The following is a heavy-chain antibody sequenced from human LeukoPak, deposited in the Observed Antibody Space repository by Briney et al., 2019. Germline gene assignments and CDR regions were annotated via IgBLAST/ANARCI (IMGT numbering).Heavy chain of an antibody. J-gene: IGHJ4*02. V-gene: IGHV4-59*01. CDR1: GGSISSYY. Sequence: SETLSLTCTVSGGSISSYYWSWLRQPPGKGVEGIGYIYYSASTNYNPSLKSRVTISVDPSKNQFSLKLSSVTAADTAVYYCARSVGYYGRIRDYCGQGTLVSVSS. CDR2: IYYSAST. D-gene: IGHD3-3*01. CDR3: ARSVGYYGRIRDY.